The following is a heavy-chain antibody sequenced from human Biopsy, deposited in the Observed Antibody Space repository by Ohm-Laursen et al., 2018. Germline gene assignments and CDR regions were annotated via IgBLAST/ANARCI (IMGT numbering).Heavy chain of an antibody. Sequence: ASVKVSCKASGYTFTNYYMHWVRQAPGQGLEWMGIINPSGGDTTYAQNFQGRLIMTRDTSASTVYMELSSLTSEDTAVYSCARTDDFNFDFDYWGQGTLVTVSS. J-gene: IGHJ4*02. CDR1: GYTFTNYY. CDR3: ARTDDFNFDFDY. V-gene: IGHV1-46*01. D-gene: IGHD5-24*01. CDR2: INPSGGDT.